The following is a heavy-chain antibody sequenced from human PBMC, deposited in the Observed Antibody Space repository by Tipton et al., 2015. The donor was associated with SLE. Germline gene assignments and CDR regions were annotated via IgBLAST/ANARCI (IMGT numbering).Heavy chain of an antibody. CDR3: ARDQVGLGDCDS. D-gene: IGHD6-19*01. CDR2: VHHSGST. J-gene: IGHJ4*02. CDR1: GGSVSSYY. Sequence: TLSLTCTVSGGSVSSYYWNWIRQSPGKGLEWIGYVHHSGSTDYNPSLEGRVSISKETSKNLFSLRRISVTAADTAVYYCARDQVGLGDCDSWGQGTLVTVSS. V-gene: IGHV4-59*02.